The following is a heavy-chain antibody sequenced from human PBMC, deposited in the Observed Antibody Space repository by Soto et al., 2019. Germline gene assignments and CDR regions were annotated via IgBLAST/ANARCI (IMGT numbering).Heavy chain of an antibody. Sequence: QVQLQQWGAGLLKPSETPSLTCAVYGGSFSGYYWSWIRQPPGKGLEWIGEINHSGSTNYNPSLKSRVTISVDTSKNQFSLKLSSVTAADTAVYYCARKGSVSWFGELSFDYWGQGTLVTVSS. D-gene: IGHD3-10*01. V-gene: IGHV4-34*01. CDR2: INHSGST. J-gene: IGHJ4*02. CDR1: GGSFSGYY. CDR3: ARKGSVSWFGELSFDY.